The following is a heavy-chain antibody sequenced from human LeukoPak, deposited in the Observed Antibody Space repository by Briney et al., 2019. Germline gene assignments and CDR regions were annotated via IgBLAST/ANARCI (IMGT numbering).Heavy chain of an antibody. CDR2: IYYSGST. J-gene: IGHJ5*02. V-gene: IGHV4-28*01. Sequence: SDTLSLTCAVSGYSISSSNWWGWIRQPPGKGLEWIGYIYYSGSTYYNPSLKSRVTMSVDTSKNQFSLKLSSVTAVDTAVYYCARYSSSPNQNWFDPWGQGTLVTVSS. D-gene: IGHD6-6*01. CDR1: GYSISSSNW. CDR3: ARYSSSPNQNWFDP.